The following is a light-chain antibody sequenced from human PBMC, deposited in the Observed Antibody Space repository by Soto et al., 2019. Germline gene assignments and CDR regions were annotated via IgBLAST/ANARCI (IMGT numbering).Light chain of an antibody. J-gene: IGKJ1*01. CDR1: QSMRSN. Sequence: EIVMTQSPATLSLSPGARATLSCRASQSMRSNLAWYQQKPGQAPRLLIYGASTRATGIPARVSGSGSGTELTITITSLQSEDGEVYDGQQYDNWPRTFGQGTKVDIK. CDR3: QQYDNWPRT. V-gene: IGKV3-15*01. CDR2: GAS.